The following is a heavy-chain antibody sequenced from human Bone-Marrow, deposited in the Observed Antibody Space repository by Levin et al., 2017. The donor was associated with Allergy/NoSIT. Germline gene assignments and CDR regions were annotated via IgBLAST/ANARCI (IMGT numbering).Heavy chain of an antibody. Sequence: GGSLRLSCAASGFTFSNYDIHWVRQAAGKGLEWVSSIGPAGDPYYPGSVKGRFTISREDAKNSVYLQMNSLRAGDTAVYYCARAVAARGGDYGMDVWGQGTTVTVSS. J-gene: IGHJ6*02. V-gene: IGHV3-13*05. CDR3: ARAVAARGGDYGMDV. CDR2: IGPAGDP. CDR1: GFTFSNYD. D-gene: IGHD6-6*01.